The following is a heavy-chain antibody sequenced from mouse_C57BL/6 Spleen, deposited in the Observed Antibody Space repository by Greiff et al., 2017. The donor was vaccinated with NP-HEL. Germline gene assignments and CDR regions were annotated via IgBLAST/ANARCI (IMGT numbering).Heavy chain of an antibody. CDR1: GFTFSSYG. Sequence: EVKLMESGGDLVKPGGSLKLSCAASGFTFSSYGMSWVRQTPDKRLEWVATISSGGSYTYYPDSVKGRFTISRDNAKNTLYLQMSSLKSEDTAMYYCARLPSYGSRDWYFDVWGTGTTVTVSS. CDR2: ISSGGSYT. V-gene: IGHV5-6*01. D-gene: IGHD1-1*01. J-gene: IGHJ1*03. CDR3: ARLPSYGSRDWYFDV.